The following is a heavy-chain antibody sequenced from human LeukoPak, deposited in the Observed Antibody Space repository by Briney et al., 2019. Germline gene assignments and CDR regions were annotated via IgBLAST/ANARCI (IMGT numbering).Heavy chain of an antibody. J-gene: IGHJ5*02. CDR2: IYSGGST. D-gene: IGHD1-1*01. CDR1: GFTVSSNY. CDR3: ARYNWNTWFDP. V-gene: IGHV3-53*01. Sequence: GGSLRLSCAASGFTVSSNYMSWVRQAPGKGLEWVSVIYSGGSTYYADSVKGRFTISRDNSKNPLYLQMNSLRAEDTAVYYCARYNWNTWFDPWGQGALVTVSS.